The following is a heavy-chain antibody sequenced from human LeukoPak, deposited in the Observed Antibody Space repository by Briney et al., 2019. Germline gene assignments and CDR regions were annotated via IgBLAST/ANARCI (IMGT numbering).Heavy chain of an antibody. J-gene: IGHJ4*02. CDR1: GGSISTYY. D-gene: IGHD6-19*01. CDR3: ARSYGSGWYYFDY. CDR2: IYYSGST. Sequence: SETLSLTCTVSGGSISTYYWSWIRQPPGKGLEWIGYIYYSGSTDYNPSLKSRLTISVDTSKNQFSLELSSVTAADTAVYYCARSYGSGWYYFDYWGQGTLVTVSS. V-gene: IGHV4-59*08.